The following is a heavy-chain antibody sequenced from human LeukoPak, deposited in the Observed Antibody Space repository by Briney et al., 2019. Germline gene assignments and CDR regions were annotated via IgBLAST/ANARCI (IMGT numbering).Heavy chain of an antibody. Sequence: PSETLSLTCAVYGGSFSGYYWSWIRQPPGKGLEWIGEINHSGSTNYNPSLMSRVTISVDTSKNQFSLKLSSVTAADTAVYYCAGGARSSYYGSGSYYNGWGQGTLVTVSS. V-gene: IGHV4-34*01. CDR3: AGGARSSYYGSGSYYNG. D-gene: IGHD3-10*01. CDR2: INHSGST. J-gene: IGHJ4*02. CDR1: GGSFSGYY.